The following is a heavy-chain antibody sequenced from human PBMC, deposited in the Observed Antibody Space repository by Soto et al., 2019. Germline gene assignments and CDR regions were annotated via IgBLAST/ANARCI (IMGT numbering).Heavy chain of an antibody. CDR1: GGSFSGYY. Sequence: QVPLQQWGAGLLKTSENLSLTCAFYGGSFSGYYWSWIRQPQGNGLELFGEINHSGSTNYNPSLKIRGTITVDTSKNQFSLKLGSGTAADTAVYYWARVLMSIAAAGGSYAFDICGQGTMVTVSS. CDR3: ARVLMSIAAAGGSYAFDI. CDR2: INHSGST. D-gene: IGHD6-13*01. J-gene: IGHJ3*02. V-gene: IGHV4-34*01.